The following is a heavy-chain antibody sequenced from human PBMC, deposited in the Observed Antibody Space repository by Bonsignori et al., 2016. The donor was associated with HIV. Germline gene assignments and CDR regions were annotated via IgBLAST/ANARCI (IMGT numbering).Heavy chain of an antibody. CDR2: IYYSGST. Sequence: RQAPGKGLEWIGYIYYSGSTNXNPSLKSRVTISVDTSKNQFSLKLSSVTAADTAVYYCARGSSDYDFWSGYYMAGYYFDYWGQGTLVTVSS. CDR3: ARGSSDYDFWSGYYMAGYYFDY. V-gene: IGHV4-59*01. D-gene: IGHD3-3*01. J-gene: IGHJ4*02.